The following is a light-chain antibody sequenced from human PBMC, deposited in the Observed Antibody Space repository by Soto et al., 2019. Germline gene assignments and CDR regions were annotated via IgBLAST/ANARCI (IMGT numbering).Light chain of an antibody. CDR1: QSISSY. Sequence: DIQMTQSPSSLSASVGDRVTITCRASQSISSYLNWYQQKPGKAPKLLIYAASSLQSGVPSRFSGSGSGTDFTPTISSLQAEGCATDYCQQSYSTSPETTFGQGTKVEIK. V-gene: IGKV1-39*01. J-gene: IGKJ1*01. CDR2: AAS. CDR3: QQSYSTSPETT.